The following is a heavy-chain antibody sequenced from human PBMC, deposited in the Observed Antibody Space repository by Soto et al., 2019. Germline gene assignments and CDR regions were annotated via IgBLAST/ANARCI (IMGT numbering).Heavy chain of an antibody. Sequence: PSETLSLTCSVSGGSINSYWWSWIRQPAGKGLEWIGRVYSSGTTDYNPSLNSRATMSVETSKNQFSLKLTSVTAADTAVYYCARDLGSCAYAEGYWGEGIQVTVAS. D-gene: IGHD2-2*01. CDR2: VYSSGTT. V-gene: IGHV4-4*07. CDR3: ARDLGSCAYAEGY. CDR1: GGSINSYW. J-gene: IGHJ4*02.